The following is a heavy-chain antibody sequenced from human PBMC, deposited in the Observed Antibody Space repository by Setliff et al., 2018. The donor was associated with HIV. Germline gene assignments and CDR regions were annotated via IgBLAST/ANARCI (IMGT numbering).Heavy chain of an antibody. J-gene: IGHJ4*02. CDR2: VSQSGST. CDR1: GVSINRTDHY. Sequence: SETLSLTCSVSGVSINRTDHYWGWIRQSPGKRLEWIGSVSQSGSTYYNPSLKSRITISVDTSKNQFSLKLSSVTAADTAVYYCAVDPTSDNSWGYFDRWGQGTLVTVSS. V-gene: IGHV4-39*07. D-gene: IGHD2-2*01. CDR3: AVDPTSDNSWGYFDR.